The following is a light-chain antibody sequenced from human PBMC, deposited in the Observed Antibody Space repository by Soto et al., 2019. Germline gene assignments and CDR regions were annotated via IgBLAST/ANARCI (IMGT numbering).Light chain of an antibody. CDR3: QQYYSSPPT. Sequence: DIVMTQSPDSLAVSLGERATINCKSNQSVFCNSKNRNYLSWYQQRPGQPPKLLFYWASTRESGVPDRFSGSGSGTHFTLTITSLQAEDVAVYYCQQYYSSPPTFGQGTKVDIK. V-gene: IGKV4-1*01. CDR2: WAS. J-gene: IGKJ1*01. CDR1: QSVFCNSKNRNY.